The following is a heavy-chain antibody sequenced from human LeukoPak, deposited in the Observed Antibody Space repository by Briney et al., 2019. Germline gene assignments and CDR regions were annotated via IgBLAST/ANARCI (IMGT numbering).Heavy chain of an antibody. CDR2: IYTSGST. Sequence: SETLSLTCTVSGGSISSGSYYWSWIRQPAGKGLEWIGRIYTSGSTNYNPSLKRRVTISVDTSKNQFSLKLSSVTAADTAVYYCARQKGYSSSWYRSNWFDPWGQGTLVTVSS. CDR1: GGSISSGSYY. V-gene: IGHV4-61*02. CDR3: ARQKGYSSSWYRSNWFDP. J-gene: IGHJ5*02. D-gene: IGHD6-13*01.